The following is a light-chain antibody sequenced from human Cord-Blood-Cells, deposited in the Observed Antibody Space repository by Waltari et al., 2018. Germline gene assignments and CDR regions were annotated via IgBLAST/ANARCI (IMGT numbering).Light chain of an antibody. CDR3: CSYAGSYTWV. CDR1: SSDVGGYNY. V-gene: IGLV2-11*01. CDR2: DVS. J-gene: IGLJ3*02. Sequence: QSALTQPRSVSGSPGQPVTISCTGTSSDVGGYNYVSWSQQHPGKAPKLMIYDVSKRPSGVPDRLSGSKSGNTASLTISGLQAEDEADYYCCSYAGSYTWVFGGGTKLTVL.